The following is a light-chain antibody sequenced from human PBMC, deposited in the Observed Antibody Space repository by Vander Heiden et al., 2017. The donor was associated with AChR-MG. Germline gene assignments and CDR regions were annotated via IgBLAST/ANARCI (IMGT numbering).Light chain of an antibody. CDR3: QQYGSSPYT. Sequence: ELVLTQSPGTLSLSPGERATLSCRASQSFSSRYLAWYQQKPGQAPRLLLYGASNRATGIPDRFSGSGSGTDFTLTISRLEPEDFVVYFCQQYGSSPYTFGQGTNLEIK. V-gene: IGKV3-20*01. J-gene: IGKJ2*01. CDR1: QSFSSRY. CDR2: GAS.